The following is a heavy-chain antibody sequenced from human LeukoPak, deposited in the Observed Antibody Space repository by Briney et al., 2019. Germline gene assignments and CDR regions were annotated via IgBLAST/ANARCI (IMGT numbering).Heavy chain of an antibody. CDR2: ISGSGGST. CDR3: AKDQLRDIVVVISRYFDY. CDR1: GFTFSSYA. J-gene: IGHJ4*02. D-gene: IGHD3-22*01. Sequence: GGSLRLSCAASGFTFSSYAMSWVRQAPGKGLEWVSAISGSGGSTYYADSVKGRFTISRDNSKNTLYLQMNSLRAEDTAVYYCAKDQLRDIVVVISRYFDYWGQGTLVTVSS. V-gene: IGHV3-23*01.